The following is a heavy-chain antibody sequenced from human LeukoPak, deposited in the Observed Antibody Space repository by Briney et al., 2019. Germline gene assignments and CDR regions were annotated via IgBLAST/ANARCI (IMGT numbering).Heavy chain of an antibody. D-gene: IGHD3-22*01. Sequence: GGSLRLSCAASGFTFSNYAIHWVRQTPGKGLEWVAVISYDGSNKYYADSVKGRFTISRDNSKNTLYLQMNSLRHEDTAVYYCARDKDKVVATPYYDSSVYLSYYFDSWGQGTLVTVSS. CDR3: ARDKDKVVATPYYDSSVYLSYYFDS. CDR1: GFTFSNYA. CDR2: ISYDGSNK. V-gene: IGHV3-30-3*01. J-gene: IGHJ4*02.